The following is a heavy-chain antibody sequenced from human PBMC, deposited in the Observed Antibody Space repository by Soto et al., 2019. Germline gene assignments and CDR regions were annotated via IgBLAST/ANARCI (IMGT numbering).Heavy chain of an antibody. CDR2: ISGSDGKT. CDR3: ARWSYLDY. Sequence: LRLSFAASGFSFGSYALSWVRQAPGKGLEWVSTISGSDGKTFYADSVKGRFSISRDTSQSTLYLQMNSLRADDTAIYYCARWSYLDYWGQGTRVTVSS. J-gene: IGHJ4*02. CDR1: GFSFGSYA. D-gene: IGHD3-3*01. V-gene: IGHV3-23*01.